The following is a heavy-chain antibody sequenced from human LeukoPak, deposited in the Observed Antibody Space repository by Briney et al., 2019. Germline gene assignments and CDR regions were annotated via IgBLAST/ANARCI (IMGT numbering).Heavy chain of an antibody. D-gene: IGHD6-13*01. CDR3: ARVRYSSSWTNSDAFDI. CDR2: IYYSGST. Sequence: SETLSLTCTVSGGSISSSSYYWGWIRQPPGKGLEWIGSIYYSGSTYYNPSLKSRVTISVDTSKNQFSLKLSSVTAADTAVYYCARVRYSSSWTNSDAFDIWGQGTMVTVSS. CDR1: GGSISSSSYY. J-gene: IGHJ3*02. V-gene: IGHV4-39*07.